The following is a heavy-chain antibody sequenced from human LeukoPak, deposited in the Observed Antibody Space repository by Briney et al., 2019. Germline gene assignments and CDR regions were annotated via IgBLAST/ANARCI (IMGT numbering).Heavy chain of an antibody. V-gene: IGHV3-23*01. CDR1: GFTFSSYG. D-gene: IGHD3-22*01. CDR2: ISGSGGST. J-gene: IGHJ5*02. CDR3: ARVYDSSGYYSAFRFDP. Sequence: PGGSLRFSCAASGFTFSSYGMSWVRQAPGKGLEWVSAISGSGGSTYYADSVKGRFTISRDNSKNTLYLQMNSLRAEDTAVYYCARVYDSSGYYSAFRFDPWGQGTLVTVSS.